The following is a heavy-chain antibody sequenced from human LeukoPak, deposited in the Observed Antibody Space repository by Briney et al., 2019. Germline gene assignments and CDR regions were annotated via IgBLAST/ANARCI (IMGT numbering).Heavy chain of an antibody. CDR3: AKDQRWESPHYLDS. CDR2: ISASGGST. D-gene: IGHD1-26*01. V-gene: IGHV3-23*01. J-gene: IGHJ4*02. Sequence: GGSLRLSCAASGFTFSSSAMSWVRQVPGKGLEWVSGISASGGSTYYADSVRGRFTISRDNSKNTLYVQMNSLRDEDTAVCYCAKDQRWESPHYLDSWGQGTLVTVSS. CDR1: GFTFSSSA.